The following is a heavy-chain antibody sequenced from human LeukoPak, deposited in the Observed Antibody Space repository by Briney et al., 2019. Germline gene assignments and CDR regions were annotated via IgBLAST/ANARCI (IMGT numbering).Heavy chain of an antibody. J-gene: IGHJ4*02. CDR3: ARADYDSSSTFDY. V-gene: IGHV3-21*01. D-gene: IGHD3-22*01. CDR2: ISSSSTYI. CDR1: GVTLSSYS. Sequence: GGSLRLSCAASGVTLSSYSMNWVRQAPGKGLEWVSSISSSSTYIYYADSVQGRFTISRDNAKNSLYLQMNSLRADDTAVYYCARADYDSSSTFDYWGQGTLVTVSS.